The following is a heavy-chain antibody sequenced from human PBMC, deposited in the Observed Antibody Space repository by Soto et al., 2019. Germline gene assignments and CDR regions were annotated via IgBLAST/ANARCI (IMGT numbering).Heavy chain of an antibody. D-gene: IGHD1-7*01. CDR2: ISYDGSNK. CDR3: APGELLPRLL. J-gene: IGHJ4*02. CDR1: GFTFSSYG. V-gene: IGHV3-30*03. Sequence: HPGGSLRLSCAASGFTFSSYGMHWVRQAPGKGLEWVAVISYDGSNKYYADSVKGRFTISRDNSKNTLYLQMNSLRAEDTAVYYCAPGELLPRLLWGQGTLVTVSS.